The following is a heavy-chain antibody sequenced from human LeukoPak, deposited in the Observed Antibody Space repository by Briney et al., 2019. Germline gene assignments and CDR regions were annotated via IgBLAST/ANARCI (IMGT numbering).Heavy chain of an antibody. D-gene: IGHD5-12*01. CDR2: IWYDGSNK. J-gene: IGHJ4*02. V-gene: IGHV3-33*01. CDR3: AREERVATTTIDY. CDR1: GFTFNTYG. Sequence: PGGSLRLSCAASGFTFNTYGMHWVRQAPGKGLERVAVIWYDGSNKYYADSVKGRFTISRDNSKNTLYLQMNSLRAEDTAVYYCAREERVATTTIDYWGQGTLVTVSS.